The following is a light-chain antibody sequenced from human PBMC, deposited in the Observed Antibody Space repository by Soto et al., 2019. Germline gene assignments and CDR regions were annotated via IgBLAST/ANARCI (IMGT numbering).Light chain of an antibody. CDR3: QQYGGSPT. Sequence: ESVVTQSPPTLSLSPGGGATLSCGASENVRSNYIVCHQQQPGQPPRLLIYAASTTATGIPASFSGSWSGTDFTLTISRLEPEDFAVYYCQQYGGSPTFGQGTKVDIK. CDR1: ENVRSNY. CDR2: AAS. J-gene: IGKJ1*01. V-gene: IGKV3D-20*01.